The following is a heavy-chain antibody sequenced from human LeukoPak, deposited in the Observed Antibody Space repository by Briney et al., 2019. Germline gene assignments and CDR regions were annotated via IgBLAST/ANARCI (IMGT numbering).Heavy chain of an antibody. CDR1: GFTFSSYW. J-gene: IGHJ4*02. CDR2: ISGSGGSA. D-gene: IGHD1-26*01. V-gene: IGHV3-23*01. Sequence: GGSLRLSCAASGFTFSSYWMSWVRQAPGKGLEWVSTISGSGGSAYYADSVKGRFTISRDNSNNTLYLQMYTLRAEDTAVYYCAKSEAEQFHPYFDYWGQGTLVTVSS. CDR3: AKSEAEQFHPYFDY.